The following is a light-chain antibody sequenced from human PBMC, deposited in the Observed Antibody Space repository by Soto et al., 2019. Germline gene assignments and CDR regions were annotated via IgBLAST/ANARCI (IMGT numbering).Light chain of an antibody. Sequence: ELVLTQSPGTLSLSPGARASLSCRASQYVSVSYLAWYRQKPGQAPRLLIYGASTRATGTPARFSGSVSGTEFTLTISSLQSEDFALYYCQQYNKWPLITFGQGTRLEIK. J-gene: IGKJ5*01. CDR3: QQYNKWPLIT. CDR2: GAS. V-gene: IGKV3D-15*01. CDR1: QYVSVSY.